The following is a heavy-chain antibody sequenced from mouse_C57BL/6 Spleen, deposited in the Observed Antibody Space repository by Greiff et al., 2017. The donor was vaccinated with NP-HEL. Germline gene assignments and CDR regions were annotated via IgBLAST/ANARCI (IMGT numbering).Heavy chain of an antibody. D-gene: IGHD2-5*01. Sequence: QVQLQQPGAELVRPGSSVKLSCKASGYTFTSYWMDWVKQRPGQGLEWIGNIYPSDSETHYNQKFKDKATLTVDKSSSTAYMELARLTSEDSAVYYCARDSNYPVYYAMDYWGQGTSVTVSS. V-gene: IGHV1-61*01. CDR3: ARDSNYPVYYAMDY. CDR1: GYTFTSYW. J-gene: IGHJ4*01. CDR2: IYPSDSET.